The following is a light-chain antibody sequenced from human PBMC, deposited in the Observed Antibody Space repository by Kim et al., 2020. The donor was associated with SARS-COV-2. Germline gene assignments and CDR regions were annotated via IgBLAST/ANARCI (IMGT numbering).Light chain of an antibody. V-gene: IGKV1-17*01. Sequence: DIQMTQSPSSLSASVGDRVTITCRASQGIRNDLAWYQQKPGRAPNRLIYTASTLQSGVSSRFSGSGSGTEFTLTISSLQPEDFATYYCLQHNSYPRTFGQGTKVDIK. CDR3: LQHNSYPRT. CDR2: TAS. CDR1: QGIRND. J-gene: IGKJ1*01.